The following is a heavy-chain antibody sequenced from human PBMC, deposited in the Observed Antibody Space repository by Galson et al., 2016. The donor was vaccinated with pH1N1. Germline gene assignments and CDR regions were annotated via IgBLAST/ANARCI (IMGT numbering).Heavy chain of an antibody. V-gene: IGHV3-48*03. D-gene: IGHD2-2*01. J-gene: IGHJ6*03. CDR1: GFTFIAFE. CDR2: ISTSGSDI. Sequence: SLRLSCAASGFTFIAFEMNWVRQAPGKGLEWVSFISTSGSDIQYADSVKGRFTVSRDNAKKSVYLQMNRLRIEDTAVYYCVRVRLDRLSSWPPFSHFYYMDVWGRGTTVSVSS. CDR3: VRVRLDRLSSWPPFSHFYYMDV.